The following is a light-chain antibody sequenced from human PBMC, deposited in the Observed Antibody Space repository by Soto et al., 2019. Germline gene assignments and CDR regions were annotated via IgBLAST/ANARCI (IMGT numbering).Light chain of an antibody. CDR1: SSNLGKNL. CDR3: AAWDDTPSGRV. V-gene: IGLV1-47*02. Sequence: QSVLTQPPSESGTPGQRVTISCSGSSSNLGKNLVYWYQQLPGTAPKLLIYNNDQRPSGVPDRFSGSKSGTSASLAISGLRPEDEADYYCAAWDDTPSGRVFGGGIKLTVL. J-gene: IGLJ3*02. CDR2: NND.